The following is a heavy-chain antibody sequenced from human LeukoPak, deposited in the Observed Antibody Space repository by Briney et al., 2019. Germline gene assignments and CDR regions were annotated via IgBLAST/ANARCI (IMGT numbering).Heavy chain of an antibody. CDR2: IYYSGST. V-gene: IGHV4-39*07. D-gene: IGHD5-12*01. J-gene: IGHJ4*02. CDR1: GGSISSSSYY. CDR3: ARWGYSGYDFDY. Sequence: SETLSLTCTVSGGSISSSSYYWGWIRPPPGKGLEWIGSIYYSGSTYYNPSLKSRVTISVDTSKNQFFLKLSSVTAADTAVYYCARWGYSGYDFDYWGQGTLVTVSS.